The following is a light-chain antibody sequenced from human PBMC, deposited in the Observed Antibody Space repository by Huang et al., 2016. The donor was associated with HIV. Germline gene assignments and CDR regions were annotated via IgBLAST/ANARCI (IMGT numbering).Light chain of an antibody. CDR3: QHYDNLRT. J-gene: IGKJ1*01. V-gene: IGKV1-33*01. Sequence: DIQMTQSPSSLSASVGDRVTITCQASQDISNYLNWYQQKPGKAPKLLIYDVSNLETGVSSRFSGSGSGTDFTFTISSLQPEDIATYYCQHYDNLRTFGQGTKVEIK. CDR1: QDISNY. CDR2: DVS.